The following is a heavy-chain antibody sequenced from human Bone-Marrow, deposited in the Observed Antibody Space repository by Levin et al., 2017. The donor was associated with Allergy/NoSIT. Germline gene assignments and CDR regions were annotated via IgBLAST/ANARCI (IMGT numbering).Heavy chain of an antibody. CDR2: IYYSGST. CDR3: ARDTRGRREYSSSGYYCDY. D-gene: IGHD6-13*01. CDR1: GGSVSSGSYY. J-gene: IGHJ4*02. V-gene: IGHV4-61*01. Sequence: SETLSLTCTVSGGSVSSGSYYWSWIRQPPWKGLEWIGYIYYSGSTNYNPSLKSRVTISVDTSKNQFSLKLSSVTAADTAVYYCARDTRGRREYSSSGYYCDYWGQGTLVTVSS.